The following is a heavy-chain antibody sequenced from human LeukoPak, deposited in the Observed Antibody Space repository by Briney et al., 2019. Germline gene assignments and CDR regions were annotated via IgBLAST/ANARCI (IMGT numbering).Heavy chain of an antibody. CDR3: ARDSNYYDSSGYSLNWYFDL. CDR1: GFTFSSYA. D-gene: IGHD3-22*01. Sequence: GRSLRLSCAASGFTFSSYAMHWVRQAPGKGLEWVAVISYDGSNKYYADSVKGRFTISRDNSKNTLYLQMNSLRAEDTAVYYCARDSNYYDSSGYSLNWYFDLWGRGTLVTVSS. J-gene: IGHJ2*01. V-gene: IGHV3-30-3*01. CDR2: ISYDGSNK.